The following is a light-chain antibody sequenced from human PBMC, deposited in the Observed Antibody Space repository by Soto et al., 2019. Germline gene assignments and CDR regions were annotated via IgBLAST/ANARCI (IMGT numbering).Light chain of an antibody. CDR1: SSNIGGNY. Sequence: QSVLTQPPSASGTPGQGVTISCSGSSSNIGGNYVYWYQQLPGTAPKLLIYRNDQRPSGVPDRFYGSKSGTSASLTISGLRSEDEDDYHCAAWDDSLTVVFGGGTKLTVL. V-gene: IGLV1-47*01. J-gene: IGLJ2*01. CDR3: AAWDDSLTVV. CDR2: RND.